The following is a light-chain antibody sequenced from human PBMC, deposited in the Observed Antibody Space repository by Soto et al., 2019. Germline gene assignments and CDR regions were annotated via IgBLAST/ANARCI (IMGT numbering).Light chain of an antibody. J-gene: IGKJ4*01. CDR3: QQYYTTPFT. Sequence: IVMTQSPDSLALSLGDRSTINCKSSQSPLYGSNNKNYLAWVQQRPGQPPKLLIYWASTRASGVPDRFSGSGSGTDFTLTISSLQAEDVAVYYCQQYYTTPFTFGGGTKVDI. CDR1: QSPLYGSNNKNY. CDR2: WAS. V-gene: IGKV4-1*01.